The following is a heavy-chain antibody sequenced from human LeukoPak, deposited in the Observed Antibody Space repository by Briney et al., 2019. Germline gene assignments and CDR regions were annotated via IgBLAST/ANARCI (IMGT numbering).Heavy chain of an antibody. D-gene: IGHD1/OR15-1a*01. CDR3: AKGTKPVMTIPDY. CDR1: GFTFSSYA. J-gene: IGHJ4*02. V-gene: IGHV3-23*01. Sequence: GSLRLSCAASGFTFSSYAMSWVRQAPGKGLEWVSAISGSGGSTYYADSVKGRFTISRDNAKNSLFLQMNSLRAEDTAMYYCAKGTKPVMTIPDYWGQGILVTVSS. CDR2: ISGSGGST.